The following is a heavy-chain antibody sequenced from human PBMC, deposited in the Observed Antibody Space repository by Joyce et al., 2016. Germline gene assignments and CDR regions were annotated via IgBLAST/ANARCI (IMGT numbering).Heavy chain of an antibody. CDR1: GYTFTNYF. Sequence: QVQLVQSGAEVKKPGASVKFSCRAFGYTFTNYFMHWVRQAPGQGLEWMGIINLSGGSTTYAQRFQGRVTMTRDTSTSTVYMELSSLRSEDTAIFYCARAAPVGADPGTNFDLWGQGTLVTVSS. CDR3: ARAAPVGADPGTNFDL. D-gene: IGHD3-10*01. CDR2: INLSGGST. J-gene: IGHJ4*02. V-gene: IGHV1-46*01.